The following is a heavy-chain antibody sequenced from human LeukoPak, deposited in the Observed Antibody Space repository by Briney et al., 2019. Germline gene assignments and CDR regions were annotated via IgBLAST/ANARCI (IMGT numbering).Heavy chain of an antibody. V-gene: IGHV3-74*01. J-gene: IGHJ4*01. D-gene: IGHD1-26*01. CDR2: INTDGSGT. Sequence: GGSLRLSCAVSGFTFISYGMQWVRQAAGNGLAWVSRINTDGSGTAYADSVKGRFTISRDNAKNTLYMQMNSLRAEDTALYYCARELPREVTLDYWGQGTLVTVSS. CDR1: GFTFISYG. CDR3: ARELPREVTLDY.